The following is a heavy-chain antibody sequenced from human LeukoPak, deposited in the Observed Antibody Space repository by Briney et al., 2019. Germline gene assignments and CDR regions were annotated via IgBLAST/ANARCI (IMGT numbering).Heavy chain of an antibody. J-gene: IGHJ4*02. V-gene: IGHV4-4*07. Sequence: PSETLSLTCTVSGGSISSYCWSWIRQPAGKGLEWIGRIYTTGNTNYNPSLKSRVTISVDPSNNQFSLNLSSVTAADTAVYYCARAFHCSTTSCYARGLDYWGQGALVTVSS. CDR2: IYTTGNT. D-gene: IGHD2-2*01. CDR1: GGSISSYC. CDR3: ARAFHCSTTSCYARGLDY.